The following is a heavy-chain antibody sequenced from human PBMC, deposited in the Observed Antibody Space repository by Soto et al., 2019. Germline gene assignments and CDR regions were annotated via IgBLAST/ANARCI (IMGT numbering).Heavy chain of an antibody. Sequence: QVQLVQSGAEVKKPGASVKVSCKASGYTFTSYGISWVRQAPGQGIEWMGWISAYNGNTNYAQKLQGRVTMTTDTSTSTAYMERRSLRSDDTAVYYCARLPSPLWKSRYYFDYWVQGSLVTVSS. CDR3: ARLPSPLWKSRYYFDY. J-gene: IGHJ4*02. D-gene: IGHD3-10*01. CDR2: ISAYNGNT. V-gene: IGHV1-18*01. CDR1: GYTFTSYG.